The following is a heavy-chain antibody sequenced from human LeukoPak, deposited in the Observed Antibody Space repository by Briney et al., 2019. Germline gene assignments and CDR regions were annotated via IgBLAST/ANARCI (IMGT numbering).Heavy chain of an antibody. CDR1: GFTFSSYS. V-gene: IGHV3-48*04. Sequence: GGSLRPSCAASGFTFSSYSMNWVRQAPGKGLEWLSYISSTSSAVYYADSLKGRFTISRDNAKNSLYLQMDSLRAEDTAVYYCARVIGSYGDSAYWGQGTLVTVSS. J-gene: IGHJ4*02. CDR3: ARVIGSYGDSAY. D-gene: IGHD3-16*01. CDR2: ISSTSSAV.